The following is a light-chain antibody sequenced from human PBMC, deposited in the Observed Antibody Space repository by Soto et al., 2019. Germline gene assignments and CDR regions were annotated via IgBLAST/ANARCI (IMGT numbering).Light chain of an antibody. CDR2: DVS. Sequence: QSALTQPASVSGSPGQSITISYTGTSSDVGSYNYVSWYQQHPGKAPKLMIYDVSNRPSGVSDRFSGSKSGNTASLTISGLQAEDEADYYCSSYISSSTSVVFGGGTKLTVL. CDR3: SSYISSSTSVV. V-gene: IGLV2-14*01. CDR1: SSDVGSYNY. J-gene: IGLJ2*01.